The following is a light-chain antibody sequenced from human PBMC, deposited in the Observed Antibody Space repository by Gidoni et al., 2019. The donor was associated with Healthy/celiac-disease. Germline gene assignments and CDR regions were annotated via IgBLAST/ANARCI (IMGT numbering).Light chain of an antibody. CDR1: QSVSSN. CDR2: GAT. Sequence: IVITQSPATLSVAPGERATLPCRASQSVSSNLAWYQQKPGQAPRPLIYGATTRATGIPARFSGSGSGTEFTLTISSLQSEDFAVYYCQQYNNWHPYTFGQGTKLEIK. V-gene: IGKV3-15*01. J-gene: IGKJ2*01. CDR3: QQYNNWHPYT.